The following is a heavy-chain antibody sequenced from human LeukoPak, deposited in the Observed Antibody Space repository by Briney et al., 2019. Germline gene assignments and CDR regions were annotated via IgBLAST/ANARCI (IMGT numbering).Heavy chain of an antibody. D-gene: IGHD6-13*01. Sequence: PGGSLRLSCAASGFTFSSYATSWVRQAPGKGLEWVSAIRGSGGSTYYADSVKGRFTISRDNSKNTLYLQMNSLRAEDTAVYYCAKTIAAAGYYFDYWGQGTLVTVSS. V-gene: IGHV3-23*01. CDR3: AKTIAAAGYYFDY. CDR2: IRGSGGST. CDR1: GFTFSSYA. J-gene: IGHJ4*02.